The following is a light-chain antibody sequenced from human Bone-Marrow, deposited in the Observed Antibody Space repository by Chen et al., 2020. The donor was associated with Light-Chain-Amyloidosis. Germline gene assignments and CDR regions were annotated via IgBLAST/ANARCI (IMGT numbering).Light chain of an antibody. J-gene: IGLJ3*02. CDR1: NIGSTS. V-gene: IGLV3-21*02. Sequence: SYVLTQPSSVSVAPGQTATIACGGNNIGSTSVHWYQQTPGQAPLLVVYDVSDRPSGIPERLSGANSGNTATLPISRVEAGDEADYYCQVWDRSRDRPVFGGGTKLTVL. CDR3: QVWDRSRDRPV. CDR2: DVS.